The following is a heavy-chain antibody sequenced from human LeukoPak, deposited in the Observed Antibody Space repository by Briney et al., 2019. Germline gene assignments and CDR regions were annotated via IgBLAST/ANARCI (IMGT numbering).Heavy chain of an antibody. Sequence: GGSLRLSCAASGFTFSSYAMHWVRRAPGKGLEWVAVISYDGSNKYYADSVKGRFTISRDNSKNTLYLQMNSLRAEDTAVYYCARIPYGSGSYYNDNWFDPWGQGTLVTVSS. CDR2: ISYDGSNK. D-gene: IGHD3-10*01. CDR3: ARIPYGSGSYYNDNWFDP. CDR1: GFTFSSYA. J-gene: IGHJ5*02. V-gene: IGHV3-30-3*01.